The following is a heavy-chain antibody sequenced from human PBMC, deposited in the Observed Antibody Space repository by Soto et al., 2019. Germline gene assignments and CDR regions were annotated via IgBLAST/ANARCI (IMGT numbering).Heavy chain of an antibody. D-gene: IGHD2-15*01. CDR1: GGTFSSYT. Sequence: GASVKVSCKASGGTFSSYTISWVRQAPGQGLEWMGRIIPILGIANYARKFQGRVTITADKSTSTAYMELSSLRSEDTAVYYCARGGYCSGGSCLYYYYYMDVWGKGTTVTV. V-gene: IGHV1-69*02. CDR3: ARGGYCSGGSCLYYYYYMDV. J-gene: IGHJ6*03. CDR2: IIPILGIA.